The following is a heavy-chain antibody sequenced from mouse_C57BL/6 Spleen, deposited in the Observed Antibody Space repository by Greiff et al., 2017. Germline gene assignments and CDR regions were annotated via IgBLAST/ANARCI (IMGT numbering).Heavy chain of an antibody. CDR2: IHPSDSDT. Sequence: VQLQQPGAELVKPGASVKVSCKASGYTFTSYWMHWVKQRPGQGLEWIGRIHPSDSDTNYNQKFKGKATLTVDNSSSTAYRQISSLTSEDSAVYYCAIEGLRRNYAMDYWGQGTSVTVSS. CDR1: GYTFTSYW. CDR3: AIEGLRRNYAMDY. V-gene: IGHV1-74*01. D-gene: IGHD2-4*01. J-gene: IGHJ4*01.